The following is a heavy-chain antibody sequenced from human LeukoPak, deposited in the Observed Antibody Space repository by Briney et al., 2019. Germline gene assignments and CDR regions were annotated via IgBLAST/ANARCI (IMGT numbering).Heavy chain of an antibody. Sequence: GGSLRLSCAASGFTFRTYGMHWVRQAPGKGLEWVAVVRYDGGNKHYADSVKGRFTISRDNSKNTLYLQMNSLRGEDTAVYYCARAGDYYDSSSYYADAFDIWGQGTMVTVSS. CDR2: VRYDGGNK. V-gene: IGHV3-30*02. CDR3: ARAGDYYDSSSYYADAFDI. J-gene: IGHJ3*02. D-gene: IGHD3-22*01. CDR1: GFTFRTYG.